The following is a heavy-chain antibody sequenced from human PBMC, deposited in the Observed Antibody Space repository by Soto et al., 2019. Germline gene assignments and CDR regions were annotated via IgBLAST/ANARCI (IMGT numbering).Heavy chain of an antibody. J-gene: IGHJ4*02. CDR3: AKFSYDSCGYYYFSTRVSIDY. Sequence: GGSLRLSCAASGFTFSSYAMSWVRQAPGKGLEWVSAISGSGGSTYYADSVKGRFTISRDNSKNTLYLQMNSLRAEDTAVYYCAKFSYDSCGYYYFSTRVSIDYWGQGTLVTVSS. V-gene: IGHV3-23*01. CDR1: GFTFSSYA. D-gene: IGHD3-22*01. CDR2: ISGSGGST.